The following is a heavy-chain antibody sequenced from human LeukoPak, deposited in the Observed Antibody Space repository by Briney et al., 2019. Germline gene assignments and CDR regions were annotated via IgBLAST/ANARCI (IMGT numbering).Heavy chain of an antibody. CDR3: ATNPAGTSGDY. CDR2: ISDTCDNT. CDR1: GFTFSSYV. Sequence: GGSLRLSCAASGFTFSSYVMNWVRQAPEKGLEWVSSISDTCDNTYYADSVKGRFTVSRDNSKNSLYLQMNSLRGEDTAVYYCATNPAGTSGDYWGQGTVVTVSS. D-gene: IGHD1-7*01. V-gene: IGHV3-23*01. J-gene: IGHJ4*02.